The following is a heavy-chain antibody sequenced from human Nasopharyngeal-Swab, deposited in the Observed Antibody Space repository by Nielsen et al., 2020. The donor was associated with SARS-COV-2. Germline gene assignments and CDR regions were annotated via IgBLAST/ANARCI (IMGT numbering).Heavy chain of an antibody. D-gene: IGHD2-15*01. Sequence: GGSLRLSCAASGFIFHSFAMHWVRQAPGKGLEWVAVISYDGSNKYYADSVKGRFTISRDNSKNTLYLQMNSLRAEDTAVYYCARDRVGWSIDYWGQGTLVTVSS. CDR3: ARDRVGWSIDY. V-gene: IGHV3-30*04. CDR2: ISYDGSNK. J-gene: IGHJ4*02. CDR1: GFIFHSFA.